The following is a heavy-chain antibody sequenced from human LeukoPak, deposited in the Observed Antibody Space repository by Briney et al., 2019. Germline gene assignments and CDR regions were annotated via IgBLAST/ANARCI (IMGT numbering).Heavy chain of an antibody. CDR3: ARGGNYWPQWWFDP. Sequence: SETLSLTCTVSGGSISTYYWSWIRQPPGKGLEWIGYIYYTGSTSHNPSLTSRVTLSLDASKNQFSLGLNSVTPADTAVYYCARGGNYWPQWWFDPWGRGTLVSVSS. D-gene: IGHD1-26*01. CDR2: IYYTGST. V-gene: IGHV4-59*01. J-gene: IGHJ5*02. CDR1: GGSISTYY.